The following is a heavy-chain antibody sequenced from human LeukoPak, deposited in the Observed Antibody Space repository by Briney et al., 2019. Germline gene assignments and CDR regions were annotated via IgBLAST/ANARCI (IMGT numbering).Heavy chain of an antibody. Sequence: SETLSLTCTVSGGSVSSSSYYWSWIRQPPGKGLEWIGYIYYSGSTNYNPSLKSRATISVDMSKNQFSLKLNSVTAADTAVYYCARGRAAAGTPVDYWGQGILVTVSS. CDR2: IYYSGST. CDR3: ARGRAAAGTPVDY. V-gene: IGHV4-61*01. D-gene: IGHD6-13*01. CDR1: GGSVSSSSYY. J-gene: IGHJ4*02.